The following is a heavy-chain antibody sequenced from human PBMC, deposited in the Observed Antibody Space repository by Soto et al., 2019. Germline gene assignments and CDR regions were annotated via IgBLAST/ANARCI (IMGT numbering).Heavy chain of an antibody. CDR2: INAGNGNT. CDR1: GYTFTSYA. D-gene: IGHD3-10*01. J-gene: IGHJ6*02. CDR3: ASSYYGSGNPKDYSYGMDV. V-gene: IGHV1-3*01. Sequence: QVQLVQSGAEVKKPGASVKVSCKASGYTFTSYAMHWVRQAPGQRLEWMGWINAGNGNTKYSQKFQGRVTITRDTSASTAYMELSSLRSEDTAVYYCASSYYGSGNPKDYSYGMDVWGQGTTVTVSS.